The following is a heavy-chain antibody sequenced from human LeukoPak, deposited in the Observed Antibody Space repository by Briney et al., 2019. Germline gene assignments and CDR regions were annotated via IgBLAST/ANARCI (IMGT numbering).Heavy chain of an antibody. Sequence: GGSLRLSCAASGFTFSSYAMDWVRQAPGKGLEWVAVISYDGSNKYYADSVKGRFTISRDNAKNTLYLQMNSLRAEDTALYYCARDFLPVVGVAGTFDYCGQGTLVTVSS. CDR1: GFTFSSYA. CDR2: ISYDGSNK. D-gene: IGHD6-13*01. CDR3: ARDFLPVVGVAGTFDY. V-gene: IGHV3-30*04. J-gene: IGHJ4*02.